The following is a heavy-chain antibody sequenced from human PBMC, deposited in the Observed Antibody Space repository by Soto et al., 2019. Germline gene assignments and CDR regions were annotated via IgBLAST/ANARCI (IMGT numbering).Heavy chain of an antibody. V-gene: IGHV3-30*18. D-gene: IGHD2-21*02. J-gene: IGHJ5*02. CDR1: GFTFSSYG. Sequence: GGSLRLSCAASGFTFSSYGMHWVRQAPGKGLEWVAVISYDGSNKYYADSVKGRFTISRDNSKNTLYLQMNSLRAEDTAVYYCAKDGCGGDCYSDWFDPWGQGTLVNVSS. CDR3: AKDGCGGDCYSDWFDP. CDR2: ISYDGSNK.